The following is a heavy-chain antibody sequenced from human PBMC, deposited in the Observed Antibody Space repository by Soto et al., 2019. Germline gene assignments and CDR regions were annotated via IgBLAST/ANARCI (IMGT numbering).Heavy chain of an antibody. Sequence: GASVKVSCKASGGTFSSYAISWVRQAPGQGLEWMGGIIPIFGTANHAQKFQGRVTITADESTSTAYMELSSLRSEDTAVDYCAREVGPNWFDPWGQGTLVTGSS. CDR3: AREVGPNWFDP. CDR1: GGTFSSYA. CDR2: IIPIFGTA. J-gene: IGHJ5*02. V-gene: IGHV1-69*13.